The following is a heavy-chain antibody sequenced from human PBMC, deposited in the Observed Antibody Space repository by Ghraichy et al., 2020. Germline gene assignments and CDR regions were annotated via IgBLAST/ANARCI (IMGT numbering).Heavy chain of an antibody. J-gene: IGHJ6*03. CDR3: AKNGGQVDTVTTMWYYYYYMDV. V-gene: IGHV3-23*01. CDR1: GFTFSSYA. Sequence: GESLNISCAASGFTFSSYAMSWVRQAPGKGLEWVSAISGSGGSTYYADSVKGRFTISRDNSKNTLYLQMNSLRAEDTAVYYCAKNGGQVDTVTTMWYYYYYMDVWGKGTTVTVSS. D-gene: IGHD4-17*01. CDR2: ISGSGGST.